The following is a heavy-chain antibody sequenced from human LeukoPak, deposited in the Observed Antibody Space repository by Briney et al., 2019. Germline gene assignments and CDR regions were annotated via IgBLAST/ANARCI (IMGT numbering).Heavy chain of an antibody. CDR1: GGSISSYY. CDR3: ARHEQYQLLSDYYYYYGMDV. D-gene: IGHD2-2*01. J-gene: IGHJ6*02. V-gene: IGHV4-59*08. CDR2: IYYSGST. Sequence: SETLSLTCTVSGGSISSYYWSWIRQPPGKGLEWIGYIYYSGSTNYNPSLKSRVTISVDTSKNQFSLKLSSVTAADTAVYYCARHEQYQLLSDYYYYYGMDVWGQGTTVTVSS.